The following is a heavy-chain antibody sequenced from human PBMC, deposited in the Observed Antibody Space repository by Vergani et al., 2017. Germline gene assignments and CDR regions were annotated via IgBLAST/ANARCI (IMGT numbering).Heavy chain of an antibody. D-gene: IGHD2-2*01. V-gene: IGHV1-69*01. CDR2: IIPIFGTA. Sequence: QVQLVQSGAEVKKPGSSVKVSCKASVGTFSSYAISWVRQAPGQGLEWMGGIIPIFGTANYAQKFQGRVTITADESTSTAYMELSSLRSEDTAVYYCAGAAEIEDIVVVPEADAFDIWGQGTMVTVSS. J-gene: IGHJ3*02. CDR3: AGAAEIEDIVVVPEADAFDI. CDR1: VGTFSSYA.